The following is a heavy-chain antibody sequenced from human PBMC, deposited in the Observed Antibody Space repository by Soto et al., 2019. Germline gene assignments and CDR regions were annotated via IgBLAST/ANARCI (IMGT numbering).Heavy chain of an antibody. V-gene: IGHV3-21*01. J-gene: IGHJ6*03. Sequence: GSLRLSCAASGFTFSSYSMNWVRQAPGKGLEWVSSISSSSSYIYYADSVKGRFTISRDNAKNSLYLQMNSLRAEDTAVYYCARDVGCSSTSCYAGYYYYYMDVWGKGTTVTVSS. CDR3: ARDVGCSSTSCYAGYYYYYMDV. D-gene: IGHD2-2*01. CDR2: ISSSSSYI. CDR1: GFTFSSYS.